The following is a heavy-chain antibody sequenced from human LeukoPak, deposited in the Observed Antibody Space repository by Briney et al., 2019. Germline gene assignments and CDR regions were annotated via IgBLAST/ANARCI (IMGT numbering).Heavy chain of an antibody. Sequence: GGSLRLSCAASGFTFSSYGMHWVRQAPGKGLEWVAFIRYDGSNKYYADSVKGRFTISRDNSKNTLYLQMNSLRAEDTAVYYCAKLSPLRHDAFDIWGQGTMVTVSS. CDR3: AKLSPLRHDAFDI. CDR2: IRYDGSNK. V-gene: IGHV3-30*02. D-gene: IGHD6-6*01. J-gene: IGHJ3*02. CDR1: GFTFSSYG.